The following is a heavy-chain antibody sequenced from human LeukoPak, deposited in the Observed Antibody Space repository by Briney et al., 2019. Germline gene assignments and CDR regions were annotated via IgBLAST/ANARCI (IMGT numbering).Heavy chain of an antibody. CDR2: ISSSGGTT. V-gene: IGHV3-23*01. CDR3: TKKSSGWHGEDY. Sequence: PGGSLRLSCAASGFTLSSYAMSWVRQAPGKGQEWVSAISSSGGTTYYADSVKGRFTISRDNSNNTLFLQMNSLRAEDTAAYYCTKKSSGWHGEDYWGQGTLVTVSS. D-gene: IGHD6-19*01. CDR1: GFTLSSYA. J-gene: IGHJ4*02.